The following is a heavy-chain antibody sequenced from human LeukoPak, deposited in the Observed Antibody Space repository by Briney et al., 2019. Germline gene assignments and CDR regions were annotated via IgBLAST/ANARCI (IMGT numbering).Heavy chain of an antibody. CDR2: IYYSGST. V-gene: IGHV4-39*07. CDR1: GGSISSSSYY. D-gene: IGHD2-15*01. Sequence: PSETLSLTCTVSGGSISSSSYYWGWIRQPPGKGLEWIGSIYYSGSTYYNPSLKSRVTISVDTSKSQFSLKLSSVTAADTAVYYCARDNIVVVAATKAYYFDYWGQGTLVTVSS. J-gene: IGHJ4*02. CDR3: ARDNIVVVAATKAYYFDY.